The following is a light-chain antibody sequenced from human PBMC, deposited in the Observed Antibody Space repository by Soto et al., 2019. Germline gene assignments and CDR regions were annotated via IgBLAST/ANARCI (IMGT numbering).Light chain of an antibody. J-gene: IGKJ4*01. V-gene: IGKV1-12*01. CDR3: QQANSFPLT. CDR2: AAS. CDR1: QDISSW. Sequence: DIQMTQSPSSVSASVGDRVTITCGASQDISSWLAWYQQKPGKAPNLLIYAASSLQSGVPSRFSGSGSGTDFTLTISSLQPEDFATYYCQQANSFPLTFGGGTKVDIK.